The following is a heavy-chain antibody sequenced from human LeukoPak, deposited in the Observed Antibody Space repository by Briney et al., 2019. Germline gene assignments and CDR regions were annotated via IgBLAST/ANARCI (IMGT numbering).Heavy chain of an antibody. D-gene: IGHD3-9*01. CDR2: IYYSGST. V-gene: IGHV4-59*08. Sequence: SETLSLTCTVSGGSISSYYWSWLRQPPGKGLEWIGYIYYSGSTYYNPSLKSRVTVSVDTSKNQFSLKLSSVTAADTAVYYCARQGSGKILAGHTSYWGQGILVTVSS. CDR1: GGSISSYY. J-gene: IGHJ4*02. CDR3: ARQGSGKILAGHTSY.